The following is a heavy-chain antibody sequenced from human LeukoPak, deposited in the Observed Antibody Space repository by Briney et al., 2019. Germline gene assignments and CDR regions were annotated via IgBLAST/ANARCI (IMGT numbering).Heavy chain of an antibody. V-gene: IGHV3-9*01. Sequence: PGGSLRLSCAATGFNFDNSAMHWVRQAPGKGLEWVSGISWNGATIAYADSVRGRFTISRDNVNNALYLQMNSLRADDTALYYCTEAVGYCSHGFSYKYFHHWGQGTLVTVSS. CDR1: GFNFDNSA. CDR2: ISWNGATI. CDR3: TEAVGYCSHGFSYKYFHH. D-gene: IGHD2-8*01. J-gene: IGHJ1*01.